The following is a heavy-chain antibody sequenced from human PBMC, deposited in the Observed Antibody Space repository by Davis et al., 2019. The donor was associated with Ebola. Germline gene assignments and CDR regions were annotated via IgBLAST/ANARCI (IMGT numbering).Heavy chain of an antibody. Sequence: GESLKISCAASGFTFSSNAMSWVRQAPGKGLEWVAVISYDGSIQYYADSVKGRLTISRDNSKNTLSLQMNTLRPEDTAVYFCAREVEGGYCSGGNCYEGNYFDYWGQGTLVTVSS. V-gene: IGHV3-30*03. D-gene: IGHD2-15*01. CDR1: GFTFSSNA. CDR2: ISYDGSIQ. J-gene: IGHJ4*02. CDR3: AREVEGGYCSGGNCYEGNYFDY.